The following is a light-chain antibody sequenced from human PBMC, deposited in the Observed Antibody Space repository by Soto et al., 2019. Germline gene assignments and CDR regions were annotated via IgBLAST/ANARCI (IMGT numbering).Light chain of an antibody. CDR2: DVT. Sequence: QSALAQPRSVSGSPGQSVTISCTGTSTNVGGYNYVSWYQQHPGKAPKLMIYDVTERPSGVPDRFSGYRSGNTASLSISGLQADDEADYYCCSFAGSFTFVFGSGTKLTVL. CDR3: CSFAGSFTFV. V-gene: IGLV2-11*01. CDR1: STNVGGYNY. J-gene: IGLJ1*01.